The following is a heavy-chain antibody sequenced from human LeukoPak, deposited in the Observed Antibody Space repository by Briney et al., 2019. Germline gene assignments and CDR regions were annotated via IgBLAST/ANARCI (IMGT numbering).Heavy chain of an antibody. Sequence: GRSLRLSCAASGFTFSSYAMHWVRQAPGKGLEWVAVISYDGSNKYYADSVKGRFTISRDNSKNTLYLQMNSLRAEDTAVYYCAKEVLRAGDYTDYWGQGTLVTVSS. CDR2: ISYDGSNK. CDR3: AKEVLRAGDYTDY. D-gene: IGHD4-17*01. CDR1: GFTFSSYA. V-gene: IGHV3-30-3*01. J-gene: IGHJ4*02.